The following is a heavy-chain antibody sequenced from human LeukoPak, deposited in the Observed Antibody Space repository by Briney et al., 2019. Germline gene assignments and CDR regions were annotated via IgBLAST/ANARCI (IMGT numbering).Heavy chain of an antibody. CDR3: ASGVSSQPYYFDY. V-gene: IGHV3-23*01. Sequence: GGSLRLSCAASGFTFSSYAMSWVRQAPGKGLEWVSAISGSGGSTYYADSVKGRFTISRDNSKNTLYLQMNSLRAEDTAVYYCASGVSSQPYYFDYWGQGTLVTVSS. CDR2: ISGSGGST. D-gene: IGHD2-8*01. CDR1: GFTFSSYA. J-gene: IGHJ4*02.